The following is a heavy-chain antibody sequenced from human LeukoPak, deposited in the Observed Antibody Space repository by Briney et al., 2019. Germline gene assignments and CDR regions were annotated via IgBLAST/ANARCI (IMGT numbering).Heavy chain of an antibody. Sequence: GESLKISCKGSGYRFTDYWIGWVRQMPGKVLEWMGIIYPGDSDTTYIPSFHGQVIISVDMSLRTAYLQWTSLKASDSDMYFCARHAAGRAERPYYYYGMDVWGQGTTVTVSS. V-gene: IGHV5-51*01. D-gene: IGHD3-10*01. J-gene: IGHJ6*02. CDR3: ARHAAGRAERPYYYYGMDV. CDR2: IYPGDSDT. CDR1: GYRFTDYW.